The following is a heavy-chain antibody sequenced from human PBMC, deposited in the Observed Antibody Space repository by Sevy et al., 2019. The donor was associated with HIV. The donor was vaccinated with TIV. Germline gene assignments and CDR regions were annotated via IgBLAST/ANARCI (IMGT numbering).Heavy chain of an antibody. CDR3: AKDGYKPSVGDENYYYYYMDV. Sequence: GGSLRLSCAASGFTFSSYAMSWVRQAPGKGLEWFSAISGSGGSTYYADSVKGRFTIPRDNSKNTLYLQMNSLRAEDTAVYYCAKDGYKPSVGDENYYYYYMDVWGKGTTVTVSS. CDR2: ISGSGGST. D-gene: IGHD1-20*01. CDR1: GFTFSSYA. V-gene: IGHV3-23*01. J-gene: IGHJ6*03.